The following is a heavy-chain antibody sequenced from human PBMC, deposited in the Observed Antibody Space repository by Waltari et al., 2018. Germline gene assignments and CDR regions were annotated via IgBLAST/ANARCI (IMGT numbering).Heavy chain of an antibody. J-gene: IGHJ4*02. V-gene: IGHV4-59*01. CDR1: GGSISSYY. Sequence: QVQLQESGPGLVKPSETLSLTCTVSGGSISSYYWSWIRQPPGKGLEWIGYSYYSGSTNYNPSLKSRVTISVDTSKNQFSLKLSSVTAADTAVYYCARGDPYDSSGYDYWGQGTLVTVSS. CDR2: SYYSGST. CDR3: ARGDPYDSSGYDY. D-gene: IGHD3-22*01.